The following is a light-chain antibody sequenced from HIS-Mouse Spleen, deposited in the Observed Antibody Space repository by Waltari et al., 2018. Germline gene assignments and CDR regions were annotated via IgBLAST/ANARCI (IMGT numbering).Light chain of an antibody. CDR3: YSAADNSGV. V-gene: IGLV3-27*01. Sequence: SYELTQPSSVSVSPGQTAGIPCSGDVLAKKYARWFQQKPGQAPVLVIYKDSERPSGIPERFSGSSSGTTVTLTISGAQVEDEADYYCYSAADNSGVFGGGTKLTVL. J-gene: IGLJ2*01. CDR1: VLAKKY. CDR2: KDS.